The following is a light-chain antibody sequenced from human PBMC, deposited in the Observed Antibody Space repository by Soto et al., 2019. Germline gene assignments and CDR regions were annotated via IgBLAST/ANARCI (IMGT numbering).Light chain of an antibody. CDR2: DAS. J-gene: IGKJ4*01. Sequence: EIVLTQSPATLSLSPGERATLSCRARQSVSSYFDWYQQKPGQARRLLIYDASNRATGIPARFSGSGSGTDFTLTISSLEPEDFAVYYCHQRSNWPLTFGGGTKVEIK. CDR3: HQRSNWPLT. CDR1: QSVSSY. V-gene: IGKV3-11*01.